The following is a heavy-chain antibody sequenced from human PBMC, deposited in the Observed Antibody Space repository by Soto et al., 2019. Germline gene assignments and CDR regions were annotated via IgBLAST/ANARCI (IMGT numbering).Heavy chain of an antibody. CDR1: GGSIRSYY. V-gene: IGHV4-59*01. Sequence: LSLTCTVSGGSIRSYYWSWIRQPPGKGLEWIGYIYYSGSTNYNPSLKSRVTISVDTSKNQFSLKLSSVTAADTAVYYCARGPKALRSIDFDYWGQGTLVTVSS. J-gene: IGHJ4*02. D-gene: IGHD5-12*01. CDR2: IYYSGST. CDR3: ARGPKALRSIDFDY.